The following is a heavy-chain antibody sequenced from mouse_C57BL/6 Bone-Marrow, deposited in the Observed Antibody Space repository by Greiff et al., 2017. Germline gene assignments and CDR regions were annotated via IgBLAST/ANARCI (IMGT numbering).Heavy chain of an antibody. CDR2: IDPETGGT. Sequence: LKQSGAELARPGASVTLSCKASGYTFTDYEMHWVKQTPVHGLEWIGAIDPETGGTAYNQKFKGKAILTADKSSSTAYMELRSLTSEDSAVYYCTRGKIYDGYTWFAYWGQGTLVTVSA. J-gene: IGHJ3*01. D-gene: IGHD2-3*01. CDR3: TRGKIYDGYTWFAY. V-gene: IGHV1-15*01. CDR1: GYTFTDYE.